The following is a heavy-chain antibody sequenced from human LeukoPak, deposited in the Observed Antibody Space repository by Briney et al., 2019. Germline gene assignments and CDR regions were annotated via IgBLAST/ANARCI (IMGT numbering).Heavy chain of an antibody. CDR1: GGSFSGYY. V-gene: IGHV4-34*01. D-gene: IGHD2-2*01. Sequence: PSETLSLTCAVYGGSFSGYYWSWIRQPPGKGLEWIGEINQSGSTNYNPSLKSRVTISVDTSKNQFSLKLSSVTAADTAVYYCASYWGGYCSSTSCYREGFDYWGQGTLVTVSS. J-gene: IGHJ4*02. CDR2: INQSGST. CDR3: ASYWGGYCSSTSCYREGFDY.